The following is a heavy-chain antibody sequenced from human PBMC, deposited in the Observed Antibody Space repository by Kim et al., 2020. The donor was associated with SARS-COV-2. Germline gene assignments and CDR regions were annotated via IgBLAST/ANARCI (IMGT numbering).Heavy chain of an antibody. J-gene: IGHJ3*02. CDR3: AAGTYGDYVADAFDI. D-gene: IGHD4-17*01. Sequence: QKFQERVTITRDMSTSTAYMELSSLRSEDTAVYYCAAGTYGDYVADAFDIWGQGTMVTVSS. V-gene: IGHV1-58*01.